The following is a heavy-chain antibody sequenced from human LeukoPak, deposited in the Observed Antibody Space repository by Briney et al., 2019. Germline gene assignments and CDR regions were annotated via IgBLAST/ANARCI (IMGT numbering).Heavy chain of an antibody. CDR2: IATSSDYI. V-gene: IGHV3-21*06. J-gene: IGHJ3*02. CDR3: ARGRSITILRGVAISDGFDI. CDR1: GFTFSSYS. Sequence: PGGSLRLSCAASGFTFSSYSMNWVRQAPGKGLEGVSSIATSSDYIYYAGSLKGRFTISRDNAKNSLYLHMNSLRPDDTAVYYCARGRSITILRGVAISDGFDIWGQGTKVTVS. D-gene: IGHD3-10*01.